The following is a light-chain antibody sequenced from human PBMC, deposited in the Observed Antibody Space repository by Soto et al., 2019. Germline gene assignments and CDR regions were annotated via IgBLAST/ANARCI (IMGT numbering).Light chain of an antibody. V-gene: IGKV3-15*01. Sequence: EIVMTQTPATLSVSPGERATLSCRASQSVSSNLAWYQQKPGQAPRLLIYGASTRATGIPARFSGSGSGTEFTLTISSLQSKDFALYYCQHYNNWPPWTFGQGPKVDIK. J-gene: IGKJ1*01. CDR3: QHYNNWPPWT. CDR2: GAS. CDR1: QSVSSN.